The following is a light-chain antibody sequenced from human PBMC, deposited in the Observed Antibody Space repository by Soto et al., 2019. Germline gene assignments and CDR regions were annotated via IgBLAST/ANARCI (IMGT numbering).Light chain of an antibody. CDR1: SSDVGGYNY. Sequence: QSVLPQPASVSGSPGQSITISCTGTSSDVGGYNYVSWYQQHPGKAPKLMIYDVSNRPSGVSNRFSGSKSGNTASLTISGLQAEDEADYYCSSYTSSSTLGVFGTGTKV. CDR3: SSYTSSSTLGV. J-gene: IGLJ1*01. CDR2: DVS. V-gene: IGLV2-14*01.